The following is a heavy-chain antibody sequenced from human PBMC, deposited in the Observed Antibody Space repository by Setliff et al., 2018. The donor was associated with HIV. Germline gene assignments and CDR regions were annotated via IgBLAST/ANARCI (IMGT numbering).Heavy chain of an antibody. V-gene: IGHV4-39*01. D-gene: IGHD6-6*01. Sequence: SETLSLTCTVSGGSISSNNYYWGWIRQPPGKGLEWIASIYYSGSTYYNPSLKSRVTISVDTSKNQFSLKLSSVTAADTAVYYCARHDTEYSSYPIDYWGQGNLVTVSS. CDR3: ARHDTEYSSYPIDY. CDR2: IYYSGST. CDR1: GGSISSNNYY. J-gene: IGHJ4*02.